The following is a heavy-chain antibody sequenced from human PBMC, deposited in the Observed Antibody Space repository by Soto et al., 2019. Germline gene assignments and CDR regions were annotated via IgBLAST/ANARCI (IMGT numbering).Heavy chain of an antibody. J-gene: IGHJ3*02. D-gene: IGHD6-19*01. CDR3: AKDIGGGIAVAGLDTFDI. CDR2: ISGSGGST. CDR1: GFTFSSYA. V-gene: IGHV3-23*01. Sequence: GGSLRLSCAASGFTFSSYAMSWVRQAPGKGLEWVSAISGSGGSTYYADSVKGRFTISRDNSKNTLYLQMNSLRAEDTAVYYCAKDIGGGIAVAGLDTFDIWGQGTMVTVSS.